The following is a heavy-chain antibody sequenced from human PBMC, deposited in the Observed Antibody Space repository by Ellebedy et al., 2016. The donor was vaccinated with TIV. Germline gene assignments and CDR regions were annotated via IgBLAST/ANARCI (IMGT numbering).Heavy chain of an antibody. CDR2: INHSGST. CDR3: ARDSTAYYYFDD. D-gene: IGHD3-9*01. CDR1: GGSFSGYY. J-gene: IGHJ4*02. Sequence: MPGGSLRLSCAVYGGSFSGYYWSCIRQPPGKGLEWIGEINHSGSTNYNPSLKSRVTISVDTSKNQFSLKLSSVTAADTAMYYCARDSTAYYYFDDWGQGTLVTVSS. V-gene: IGHV4-34*01.